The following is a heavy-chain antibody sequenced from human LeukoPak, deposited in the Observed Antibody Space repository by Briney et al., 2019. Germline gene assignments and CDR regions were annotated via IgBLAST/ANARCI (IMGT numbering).Heavy chain of an antibody. CDR2: ISYDGSNK. Sequence: AEGSLRLSCAASGFTFSSYAMHWVRQAPGKGLEWVAVISYDGSNKYYADSVKGRFTISRDNSKNTLYLQMNSLRAEDTAVYYCARETYYYGSGKGALGYWGQGTLVTVSS. CDR3: ARETYYYGSGKGALGY. V-gene: IGHV3-30-3*01. CDR1: GFTFSSYA. D-gene: IGHD3-10*01. J-gene: IGHJ4*02.